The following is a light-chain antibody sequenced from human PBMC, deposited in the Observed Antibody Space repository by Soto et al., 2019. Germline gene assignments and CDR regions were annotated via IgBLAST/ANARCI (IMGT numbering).Light chain of an antibody. CDR1: SSNIGNNF. CDR2: DNT. Sequence: QSVLTQPPSMSETPGQKVTISCSGSSSNIGNNFVSWYQQLPGTAPKLLIFDNTQRPSGIPDRFFGSKSGTSATLGITGPQTGDEAVYYGATWDTKLKALVLGGGTKLTVL. V-gene: IGLV1-51*01. CDR3: ATWDTKLKALV. J-gene: IGLJ2*01.